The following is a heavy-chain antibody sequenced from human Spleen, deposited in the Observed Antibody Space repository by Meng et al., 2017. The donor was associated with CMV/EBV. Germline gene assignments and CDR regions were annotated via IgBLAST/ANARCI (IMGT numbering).Heavy chain of an antibody. V-gene: IGHV2-70*20. CDR1: GFSLSTSGMC. CDR2: IDWDDDK. CDR3: ARSFGVVIPFATGYGMDV. J-gene: IGHJ6*02. D-gene: IGHD3-3*01. Sequence: SGPTLVKPTQTLTLTCTFSGFSLSTSGMCVSWVRQPPGKALEWLALIDWDDDKYYSTSLKTRLTISKDTSKNHVVLTMTNMDPVDTATYYCARSFGVVIPFATGYGMDVWGQGTTVTVSS.